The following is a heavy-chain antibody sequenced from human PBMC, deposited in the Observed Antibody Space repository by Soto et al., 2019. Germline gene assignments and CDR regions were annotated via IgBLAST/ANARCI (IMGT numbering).Heavy chain of an antibody. D-gene: IGHD3-9*01. V-gene: IGHV4-31*11. Sequence: PSETLSLTCAVSGGSIISADSYWFWLRKHPGKGLEWIGSIAYSGDTYYNHSLRSRVTISADTSENKCSLTLKSVTAADTAVYFCARDFERSAIGPWGQGTSVTVAS. CDR2: IAYSGDT. J-gene: IGHJ5*02. CDR3: ARDFERSAIGP. CDR1: GGSIISADSY.